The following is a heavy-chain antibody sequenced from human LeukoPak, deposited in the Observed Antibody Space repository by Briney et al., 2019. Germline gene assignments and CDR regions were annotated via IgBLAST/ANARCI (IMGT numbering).Heavy chain of an antibody. V-gene: IGHV5-51*01. CDR1: GYSFTSYW. Sequence: GESLKISCKGSGYSFTSYWIGWVRQMPGKGLEWMGIIYPGDSDTRYSPSFQGQVTISADKSISTAYLQWSSLKASDTAMYYCARSSNYYGSGSYGAGVDYWGQGTLVTVS. J-gene: IGHJ4*02. CDR2: IYPGDSDT. D-gene: IGHD3-10*01. CDR3: ARSSNYYGSGSYGAGVDY.